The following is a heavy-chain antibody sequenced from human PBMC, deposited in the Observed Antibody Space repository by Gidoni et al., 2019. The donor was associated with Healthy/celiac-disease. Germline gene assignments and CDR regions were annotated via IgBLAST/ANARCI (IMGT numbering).Heavy chain of an antibody. D-gene: IGHD4-17*01. J-gene: IGHJ4*02. CDR1: GFTFSSYA. Sequence: EVKLLESGGGLVQPGGSLRLSCAASGFTFSSYAMSWVRQAPGKGLELVSAISGSGVSTYYADSVKGRFTISRDNSKNTLYLQMNSLRAEDTAVYYCAKPDYGDLYYFDYWGQGTLVTVSS. V-gene: IGHV3-23*01. CDR3: AKPDYGDLYYFDY. CDR2: ISGSGVST.